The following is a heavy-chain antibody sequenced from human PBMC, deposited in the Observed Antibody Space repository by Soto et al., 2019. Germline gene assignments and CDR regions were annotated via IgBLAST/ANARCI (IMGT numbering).Heavy chain of an antibody. Sequence: PGGSLRLSCAASGFTFSGYSMNWVRQSPGKGLEWVSCISSSRSYIYYADSVKGRFSISRDNAKNSLYLQVNSLRAEDTAVYYRARGTADYYDSSGYFEYWGQGTQVTVSS. CDR2: ISSSRSYI. D-gene: IGHD3-22*01. CDR1: GFTFSGYS. CDR3: ARGTADYYDSSGYFEY. V-gene: IGHV3-21*06. J-gene: IGHJ4*02.